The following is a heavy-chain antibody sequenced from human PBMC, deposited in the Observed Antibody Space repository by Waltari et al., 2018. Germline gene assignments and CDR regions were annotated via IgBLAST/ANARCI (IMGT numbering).Heavy chain of an antibody. V-gene: IGHV4-38-2*01. CDR1: GYSIKSGFY. CDR3: TRQVLGYCTSAACRRLES. D-gene: IGHD2-2*03. J-gene: IGHJ4*02. Sequence: QVQLQESGPGLVQPSETLSLTCDVSGYSIKSGFYWGWIRQPPGKGLEWIATIYHDGTTLYNRSLTSRVTTSMDTSKNQVSLKLKSWTAADTAVYYCTRQVLGYCTSAACRRLESWGQGTLVTVSS. CDR2: IYHDGTT.